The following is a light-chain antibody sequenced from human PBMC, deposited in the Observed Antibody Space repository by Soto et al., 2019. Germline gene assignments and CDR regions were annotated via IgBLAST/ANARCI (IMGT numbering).Light chain of an antibody. CDR1: QTISSN. CDR2: GAS. CDR3: QQYHNWPPQYT. J-gene: IGKJ2*01. Sequence: EIVMTQSPATLSVSPGERVTLSCRASQTISSNLAWYQQKPGQAPRLLIHGASSRASGVPDRFRGSGSGTDFTITISSLQSEDFAVYYCQQYHNWPPQYTFSQGTKLQIK. V-gene: IGKV3-15*01.